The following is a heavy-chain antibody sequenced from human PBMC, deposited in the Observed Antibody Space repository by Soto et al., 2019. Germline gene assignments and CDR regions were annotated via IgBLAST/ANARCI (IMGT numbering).Heavy chain of an antibody. D-gene: IGHD6-13*01. J-gene: IGHJ4*02. CDR3: AREYPGIAAAGPVDY. Sequence: GGSLRLSCAASGFTFSSYGMHWVRQAPGKGLEWVAVIWYDGSNKYYADSVKGRFTISRDNSKNTLYLQMNSLRAEDTAVYYCAREYPGIAAAGPVDYWGQGTLVTVSS. V-gene: IGHV3-33*01. CDR1: GFTFSSYG. CDR2: IWYDGSNK.